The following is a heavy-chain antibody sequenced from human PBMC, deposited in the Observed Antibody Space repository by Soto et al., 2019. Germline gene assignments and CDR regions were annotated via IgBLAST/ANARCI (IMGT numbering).Heavy chain of an antibody. D-gene: IGHD3-3*01. V-gene: IGHV3-23*01. J-gene: IGHJ4*02. CDR2: ISGSGGST. CDR3: AKDGPRGLRFLEWLLSYFDY. Sequence: GGPLRLSCAASGFTFSSYAMSWVRQASGKGLECVSAISGSGGSTYYADSVKGRFTISRDNSKNTLYLQMNSLRAEDTAVYYCAKDGPRGLRFLEWLLSYFDYWGQGTLVTVSS. CDR1: GFTFSSYA.